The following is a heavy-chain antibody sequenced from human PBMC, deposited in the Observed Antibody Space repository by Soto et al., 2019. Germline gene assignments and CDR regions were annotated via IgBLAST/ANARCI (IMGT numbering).Heavy chain of an antibody. CDR2: ISTSGSTV. J-gene: IGHJ4*02. V-gene: IGHV3-48*03. CDR3: ARQMATTQGFDY. CDR1: GFSFSTFE. D-gene: IGHD5-12*01. Sequence: EVQLVESGGGLVQPGGSLRLSCAASGFSFSTFEMDWVRQPPGRGLEWVSYISTSGSTVKYADSVRGRFTISRDNANNARYLQVSSLRAEDTAVYYCARQMATTQGFDYWGRGALVTVSS.